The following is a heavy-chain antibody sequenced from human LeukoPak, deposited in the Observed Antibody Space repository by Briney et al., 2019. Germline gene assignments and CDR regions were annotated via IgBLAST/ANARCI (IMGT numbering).Heavy chain of an antibody. CDR3: ARQAITRVKIFGGGNWFDP. V-gene: IGHV4-39*01. D-gene: IGHD3-3*01. CDR2: IYHTGDV. Sequence: SETLSLTCTVSGASISGSNYYWGWIRQPPGKALECIGSIYHTGDVYYDPSLKSRVTISVDTSKNQFFLKVPAVTAADTAVYYCARQAITRVKIFGGGNWFDPWGQGTMVTVSS. CDR1: GASISGSNYY. J-gene: IGHJ5*02.